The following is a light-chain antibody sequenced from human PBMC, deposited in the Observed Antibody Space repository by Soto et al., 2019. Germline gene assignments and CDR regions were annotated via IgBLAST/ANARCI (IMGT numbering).Light chain of an antibody. CDR1: QSIGRF. J-gene: IGKJ1*01. Sequence: DIQMTQSPSTLSASVGDRVTITCRASQSIGRFLAWYQHQPGKAPKRLIYDASTLESGVPSRFSGTGSGTEFTCSITSLQPDDFGTYYCQQCYMGWTFGQGTKV. V-gene: IGKV1-5*01. CDR3: QQCYMGWT. CDR2: DAS.